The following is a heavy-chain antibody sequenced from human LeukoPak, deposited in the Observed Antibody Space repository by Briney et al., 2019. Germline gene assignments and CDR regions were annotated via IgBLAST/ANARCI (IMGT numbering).Heavy chain of an antibody. CDR1: GFTFGTFA. V-gene: IGHV3-30*15. D-gene: IGHD3-22*01. CDR3: ARDRGVYDIAGYYS. CDR2: VSFDGTNK. Sequence: PGGSLRLSCAASGFTFGTFAMVWVRQAPGKGLEWVSLVSFDGTNKFYAESVKGRFTISRDNSKHTLYLQMSSLRAEDTAVYYCARDRGVYDIAGYYSWGQGTLVTVSS. J-gene: IGHJ4*02.